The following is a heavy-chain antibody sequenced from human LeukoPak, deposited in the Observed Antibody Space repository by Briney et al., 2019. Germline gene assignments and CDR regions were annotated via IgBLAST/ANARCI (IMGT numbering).Heavy chain of an antibody. V-gene: IGHV3-48*04. Sequence: GGSLRLSCAASGFTFSSYSMNWVRQAPGKGLEWVSYISSSSSTIYYADAVKGRFTISRDNAKNSLYPQMNSLRAEDTAVYYCARGCTACPFDIWGQGTMVTVSS. D-gene: IGHD2-8*02. CDR2: ISSSSSTI. CDR3: ARGCTACPFDI. CDR1: GFTFSSYS. J-gene: IGHJ3*02.